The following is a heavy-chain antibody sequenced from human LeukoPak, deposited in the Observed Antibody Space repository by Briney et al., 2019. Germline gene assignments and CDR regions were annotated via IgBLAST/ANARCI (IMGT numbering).Heavy chain of an antibody. Sequence: GGSLRLSCAASGFTFSSYAMSWVRQAPGKGLECVSAISGSGGSTYYADSVKGRFTISRDNSKNTLYLQMNSLRAEDTAVYYCAKGGTEWLSPYYFDYWGQGTLVTVSS. CDR2: ISGSGGST. J-gene: IGHJ4*02. V-gene: IGHV3-23*01. CDR1: GFTFSSYA. CDR3: AKGGTEWLSPYYFDY. D-gene: IGHD3-3*01.